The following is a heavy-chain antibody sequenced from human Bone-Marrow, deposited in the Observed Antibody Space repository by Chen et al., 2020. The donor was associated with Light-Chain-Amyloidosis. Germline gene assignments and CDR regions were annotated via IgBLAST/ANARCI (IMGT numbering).Heavy chain of an antibody. Sequence: EVQLLESGGGLVQPGGSLRLSCAASGFTFSSYAMSWVRQAPGKGLEWVSAISGSGGSTYYADSVNGLFTISRDNSKNTLYLQMNSLRAEDTAVYYCAKDLGPKGGYDYYWGQGTLVTVSS. V-gene: IGHV3-23*01. CDR2: ISGSGGST. J-gene: IGHJ4*02. CDR1: GFTFSSYA. CDR3: AKDLGPKGGYDYY. D-gene: IGHD5-12*01.